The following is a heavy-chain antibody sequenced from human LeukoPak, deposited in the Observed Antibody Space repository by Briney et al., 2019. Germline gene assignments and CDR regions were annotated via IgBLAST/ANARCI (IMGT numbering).Heavy chain of an antibody. J-gene: IGHJ5*02. V-gene: IGHV3-33*08. D-gene: IGHD3-10*01. CDR1: GFTFNSYD. CDR2: IWYDGSNK. Sequence: GGPLRLPCAASGFTFNSYDMHGLPEARGKALEGVVFIWYDGSNKYYTDSLKGLFTISRDNSKDTLYLQMNSMRAEETAIYYCARDRGESWFDPWGQGTLVTVSS. CDR3: ARDRGESWFDP.